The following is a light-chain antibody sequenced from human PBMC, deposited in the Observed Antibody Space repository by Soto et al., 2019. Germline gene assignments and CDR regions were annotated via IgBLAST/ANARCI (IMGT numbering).Light chain of an antibody. Sequence: EIVMTQSPATLSVSPGERATLSCRASQSISSNLAWYLQKPGQAPRLLIYAASTRATGIPVRFSGSGSGTEFTLTISSLQSEDFAVYYCQQYNDWPPIFTFGPGTKVDVK. J-gene: IGKJ3*01. CDR1: QSISSN. CDR2: AAS. CDR3: QQYNDWPPIFT. V-gene: IGKV3D-15*01.